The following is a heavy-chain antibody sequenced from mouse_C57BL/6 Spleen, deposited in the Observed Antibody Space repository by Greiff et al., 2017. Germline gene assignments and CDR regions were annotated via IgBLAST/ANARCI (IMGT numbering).Heavy chain of an antibody. D-gene: IGHD1-1*01. Sequence: QVHVKQSGPELVKPGASVKISCKASAYSFPSYYIHWVKQRPGQGLEWIGWIYPGSGNTKYNEKFKGKATLTADTSSSTAYMQRSSLTSEDSAVYYCARGGTTVVAPYAMDYWGQGTSVTVSS. CDR2: IYPGSGNT. V-gene: IGHV1-66*01. J-gene: IGHJ4*01. CDR1: AYSFPSYY. CDR3: ARGGTTVVAPYAMDY.